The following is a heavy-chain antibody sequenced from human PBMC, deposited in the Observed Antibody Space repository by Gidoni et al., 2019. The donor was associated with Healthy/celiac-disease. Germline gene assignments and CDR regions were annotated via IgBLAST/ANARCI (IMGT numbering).Heavy chain of an antibody. CDR3: ARGKKSRLGYGRGYYFDY. V-gene: IGHV4-34*01. Sequence: QVQLQQWGAGLLKPSRTLSLTCAVYGGSFSGSYWSWIRQPPGKGLEWIGEINHSGSTHYNPSLKSRVTISVDTSKNQFSLKLSSVTAADTAVYYCARGKKSRLGYGRGYYFDYWGQGTLVTVSS. J-gene: IGHJ4*02. CDR2: INHSGST. CDR1: GGSFSGSY. D-gene: IGHD5-18*01.